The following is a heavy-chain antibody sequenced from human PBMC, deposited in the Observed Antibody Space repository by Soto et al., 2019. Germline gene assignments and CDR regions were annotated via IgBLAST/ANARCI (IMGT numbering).Heavy chain of an antibody. CDR3: ARQIYDSDTGPNFQYYLDS. Sequence: GASLTISCKGSGYSFAGYWITWVRQKPGEGLEWMGRIDPSDSQSYYSPSIRGHVTISVTKSITTVFLQWSSLRASDTAMYYCARQIYDSDTGPNFQYYLDSWGQRTPVTVSS. V-gene: IGHV5-10-1*01. CDR1: GYSFAGYW. J-gene: IGHJ4*02. CDR2: IDPSDSQS. D-gene: IGHD3-22*01.